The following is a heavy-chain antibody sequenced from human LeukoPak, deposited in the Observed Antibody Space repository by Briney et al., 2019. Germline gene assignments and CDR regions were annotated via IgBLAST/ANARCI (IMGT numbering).Heavy chain of an antibody. J-gene: IGHJ4*02. Sequence: GGSLRLSCAASGFTFSGYAMSWVRQAPGKGLEWVSAISGSGGSTYYADSVKGRFTISRDNSKNTLYLQMNSLRAEDTAVYYCAKEGGRYCSSTSCYKIHWGQGTLVTVSS. CDR1: GFTFSGYA. CDR3: AKEGGRYCSSTSCYKIH. V-gene: IGHV3-23*01. D-gene: IGHD2-2*01. CDR2: ISGSGGST.